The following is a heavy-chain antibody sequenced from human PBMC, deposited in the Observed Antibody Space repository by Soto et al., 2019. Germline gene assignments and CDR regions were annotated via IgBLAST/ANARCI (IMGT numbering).Heavy chain of an antibody. CDR2: IYYGGST. V-gene: IGHV4-59*08. D-gene: IGHD1-1*01. CDR1: GGSISSYY. J-gene: IGHJ5*02. CDR3: ARHFGMGRNGWFDP. Sequence: SETLSLTCTVSGGSISSYYWSWIRQPPGKGLEWIGYIYYGGSTNYNPSLKSRVTISVDTSKNQFSLKLSSVTAADTAVYYCARHFGMGRNGWFDPWGQGTLVTVSS.